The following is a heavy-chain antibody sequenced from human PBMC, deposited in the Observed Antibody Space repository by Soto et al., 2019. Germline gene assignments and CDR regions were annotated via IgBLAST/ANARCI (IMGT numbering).Heavy chain of an antibody. CDR2: ISGSGGST. V-gene: IGHV3-23*01. CDR3: AETHQLFPGVLMVYAPVDY. Sequence: QSGGSLRLSCAASGFTFSSYAMSWVRQAPGKGLEWVSAISGSGGSTYYADSVKGRFTISRDNSKNTLYLQMNSLRAEDTAVYYCAETHQLFPGVLMVYAPVDYWGQGTLVTASS. CDR1: GFTFSSYA. D-gene: IGHD2-8*01. J-gene: IGHJ4*02.